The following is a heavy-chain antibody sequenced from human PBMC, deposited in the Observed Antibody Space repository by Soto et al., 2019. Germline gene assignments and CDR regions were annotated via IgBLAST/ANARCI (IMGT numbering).Heavy chain of an antibody. D-gene: IGHD3-3*01. V-gene: IGHV3-74*01. CDR3: ARVSGGTIFGVVADFDY. CDR1: GXTFSSYC. J-gene: IGHJ4*02. Sequence: GSLRLSCAASGXTFSSYCMHWVRQAPGKGLVLVSRINSDGSSTSYADSVKCRFTISRDNAKNTLYLQMNSLRAEDTAVYYFARVSGGTIFGVVADFDYWGQGTLLTVS. CDR2: INSDGSST.